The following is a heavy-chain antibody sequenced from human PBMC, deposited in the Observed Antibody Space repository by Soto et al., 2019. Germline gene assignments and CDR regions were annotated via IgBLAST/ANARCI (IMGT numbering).Heavy chain of an antibody. CDR3: AREGDSSRHGAYDFDI. CDR2: IIPIFGTA. J-gene: IGHJ3*02. CDR1: GGAFSSYA. D-gene: IGHD6-13*01. V-gene: IGHV1-69*13. Sequence: SVKVSCKASGGAFSSYAISWVRQAPGQGLEWMGGIIPIFGTANYAQKFQGRVTITADESTSTAYMELSSLRSEDTAVYYCAREGDSSRHGAYDFDIWSQGTLGTVSS.